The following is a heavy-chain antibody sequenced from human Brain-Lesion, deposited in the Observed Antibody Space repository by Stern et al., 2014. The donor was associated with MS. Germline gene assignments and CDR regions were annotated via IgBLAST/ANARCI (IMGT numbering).Heavy chain of an antibody. CDR2: LSYDGGNE. V-gene: IGHV3-30-3*01. J-gene: IGHJ4*02. D-gene: IGHD3/OR15-3a*01. CDR1: GFSFSRYS. CDR3: ARGADSDFWTGYRSGIY. Sequence: VQLVESGGGVVQPGGSLRLSCAASGFSFSRYSMHWVRQAPGKGLEWVAVLSYDGGNEFYAKSVKGRFPISRDNPKDTLYMKMNSLRDEDTAVYYCARGADSDFWTGYRSGIYGGQGPLVTVAS.